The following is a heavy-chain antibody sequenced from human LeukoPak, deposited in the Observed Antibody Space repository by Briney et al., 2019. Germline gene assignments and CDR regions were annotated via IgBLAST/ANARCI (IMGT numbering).Heavy chain of an antibody. Sequence: GGSLRLSCAASGFTFSDYALGWVRQAPGKGLEWVSYISSSGSTIYYADSVRGRFTISRDNAKNSLYLQTNSLRAEDTAVYYCAREVGATIDYWGQGTLVTVSS. J-gene: IGHJ4*02. V-gene: IGHV3-11*01. D-gene: IGHD1-26*01. CDR2: ISSSGSTI. CDR3: AREVGATIDY. CDR1: GFTFSDYA.